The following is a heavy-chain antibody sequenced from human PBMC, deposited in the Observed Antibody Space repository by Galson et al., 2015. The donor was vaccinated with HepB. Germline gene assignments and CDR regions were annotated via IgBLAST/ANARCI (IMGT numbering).Heavy chain of an antibody. Sequence: SCKASGYTFTSYAMNWVRQAPGQGLEWMGWINTNTGNPTYAQGFTGRFVFSLDTSVSTAYLQISSLKAEDTALYYCARDFSRNPDYYYYGMDVWGQGTTVTVSS. CDR2: INTNTGNP. CDR3: ARDFSRNPDYYYYGMDV. V-gene: IGHV7-4-1*02. CDR1: GYTFTSYA. J-gene: IGHJ6*02. D-gene: IGHD2/OR15-2a*01.